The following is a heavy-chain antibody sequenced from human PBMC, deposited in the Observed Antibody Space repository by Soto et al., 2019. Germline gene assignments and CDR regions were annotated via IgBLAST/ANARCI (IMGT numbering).Heavy chain of an antibody. J-gene: IGHJ4*02. CDR3: ARGDEMTAVTIFEY. Sequence: SVKVSCKASGGAFGRYSVSWVRQAPGQGLEWIGGVIPVFNTSNYSLKFQGRVAISADESTSTVFMELRSLRSEDTALYYCARGDEMTAVTIFEYWGQGTLVTVS. CDR1: GGAFGRYS. V-gene: IGHV1-69*13. CDR2: VIPVFNTS. D-gene: IGHD4-17*01.